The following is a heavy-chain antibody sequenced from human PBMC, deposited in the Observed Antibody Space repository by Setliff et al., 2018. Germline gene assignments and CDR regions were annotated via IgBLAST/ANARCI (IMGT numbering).Heavy chain of an antibody. CDR3: AGGYSFGYGVY. CDR2: ISSSSSTI. Sequence: HPGGSLRLSCAASGFTFSSYSMNWVRQAPGKGLEWVSYISSSSSTIYYADSVKGRFTISKDTAENSVFLQMNSLRGEDTALYYCAGGYSFGYGVYWGQGVLVTVFS. D-gene: IGHD5-18*01. CDR1: GFTFSSYS. J-gene: IGHJ4*02. V-gene: IGHV3-48*01.